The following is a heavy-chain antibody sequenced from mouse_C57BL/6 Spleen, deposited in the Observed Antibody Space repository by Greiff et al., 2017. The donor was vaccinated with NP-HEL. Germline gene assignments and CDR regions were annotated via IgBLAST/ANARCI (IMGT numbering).Heavy chain of an antibody. CDR1: GYSITSDY. V-gene: IGHV3-8*01. CDR3: ASSPVVAKGDFDV. Sequence: DVQLQESGPGLAKPSQTLSLTCSVTGYSITSDYWNWIRKFPGNKLEYMGYISYSGSTYYNPSLKSRISITRDTSKTQYYLQLNSVTPEDTATYYCASSPVVAKGDFDVWGTGTTVTVSS. D-gene: IGHD1-1*01. J-gene: IGHJ1*03. CDR2: ISYSGST.